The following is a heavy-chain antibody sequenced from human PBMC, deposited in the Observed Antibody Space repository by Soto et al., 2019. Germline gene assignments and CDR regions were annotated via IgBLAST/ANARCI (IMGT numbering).Heavy chain of an antibody. D-gene: IGHD2-15*01. V-gene: IGHV3-21*06. CDR1: GFTFSSCT. CDR2: ISPSSGHI. J-gene: IGHJ6*02. Sequence: EVHLVESGGGLVKPGGSLRLSCAVSGFTFSSCTMNWVRQAPGKGLEWVSSISPSSGHIYYADSVKGRFTISRDNAKNSLFLQMNSLRGEDTAVYYCWGCSGGACHKNYGMDVWGQGTTVTVSS. CDR3: WGCSGGACHKNYGMDV.